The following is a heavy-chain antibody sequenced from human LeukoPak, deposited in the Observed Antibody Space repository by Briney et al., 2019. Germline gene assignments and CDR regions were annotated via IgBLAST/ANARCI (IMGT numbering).Heavy chain of an antibody. CDR1: GFTFTSSA. V-gene: IGHV1-58*01. Sequence: ASVKVSCKASGFTFTSSAVQWVRQARGQRLEWIGWIVVGSGNTNYAQKFQERVTITRDMSTSTAYMELSSLRSEDTAVYYCALGYTVTPYYYYGMDVWGKGTTVTVSS. CDR3: ALGYTVTPYYYYGMDV. CDR2: IVVGSGNT. J-gene: IGHJ6*04. D-gene: IGHD4-17*01.